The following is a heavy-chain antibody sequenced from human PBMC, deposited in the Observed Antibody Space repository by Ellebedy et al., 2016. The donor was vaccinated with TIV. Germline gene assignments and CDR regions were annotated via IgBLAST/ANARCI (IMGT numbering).Heavy chain of an antibody. Sequence: GGSLRLXCATSGIRFGDFFMGWVRQAPGRGLQWVSTISAGGDDTYLADSVKGRFTISRDNSRNILYLQMSSLRDEDSAIYYCREGHYSDVWGQGTQVTVSA. V-gene: IGHV3-23*01. CDR1: GIRFGDFF. CDR3: REGHYSDV. J-gene: IGHJ4*02. CDR2: ISAGGDDT.